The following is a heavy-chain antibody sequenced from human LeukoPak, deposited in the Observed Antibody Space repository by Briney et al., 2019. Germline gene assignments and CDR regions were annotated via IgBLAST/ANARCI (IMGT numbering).Heavy chain of an antibody. CDR3: ARDHSSSGQLFDY. CDR2: ISGSNGNT. V-gene: IGHV1-18*01. D-gene: IGHD6-25*01. J-gene: IGHJ4*02. CDR1: SYTFTRYG. Sequence: ASVKVPCKASSYTFTRYGISWVRQAPGQGLEWMGWISGSNGNTNYAQKLQGRVTMTTDTSTSTAYMELRNLRSDDTAVYYCARDHSSSGQLFDYWGQGTLVTVSP.